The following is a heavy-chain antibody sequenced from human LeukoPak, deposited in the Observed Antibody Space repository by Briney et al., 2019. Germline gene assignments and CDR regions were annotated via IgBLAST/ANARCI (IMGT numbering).Heavy chain of an antibody. V-gene: IGHV3-23*01. Sequence: PGGSLRLSCSGSGFTFSSYGMSWVRQAPGKGLEWVSGISGSGGSTFYADSVKGRFTISRDNSKNTPDLQMNSLRAEDTAVYYCARDRKAAVTYPDYWGQGTLVTVSS. D-gene: IGHD4-17*01. CDR3: ARDRKAAVTYPDY. CDR1: GFTFSSYG. J-gene: IGHJ4*02. CDR2: ISGSGGST.